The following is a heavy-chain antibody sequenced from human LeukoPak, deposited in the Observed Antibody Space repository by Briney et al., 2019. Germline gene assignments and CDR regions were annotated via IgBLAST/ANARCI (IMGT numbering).Heavy chain of an antibody. J-gene: IGHJ4*02. D-gene: IGHD5-12*01. CDR1: GFTFSSYS. V-gene: IGHV3-48*04. Sequence: GGSLRLSCAASGFTFSSYSMNWVRQAPGKGLEWVSYISSSGGTIYYADSVKGRFTISRDNAKNTLYLQMNSLRAEDTAVYYCASAARYTYYFDYWGQGTLVTVSS. CDR2: ISSSGGTI. CDR3: ASAARYTYYFDY.